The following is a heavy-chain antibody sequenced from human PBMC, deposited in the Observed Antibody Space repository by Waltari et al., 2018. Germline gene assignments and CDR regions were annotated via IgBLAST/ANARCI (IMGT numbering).Heavy chain of an antibody. D-gene: IGHD2-2*01. V-gene: IGHV1-2*06. CDR2: INPNSGGT. Sequence: QVQLVQSGAEVKKPGASVKVSCKASGYTFTGYYMHWVRQAPGQGLEWMGRINPNSGGTNYAQKFQGMVTMTRDTSISTAYMELSRLRSDDTAVYYCAREVPAATPYYYYGMDVWGQGTTVTVSS. J-gene: IGHJ6*02. CDR3: AREVPAATPYYYYGMDV. CDR1: GYTFTGYY.